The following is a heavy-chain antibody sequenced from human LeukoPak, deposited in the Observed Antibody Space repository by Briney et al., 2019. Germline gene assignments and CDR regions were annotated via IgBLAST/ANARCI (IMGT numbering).Heavy chain of an antibody. J-gene: IGHJ4*02. CDR2: INPNSGFT. Sequence: ASVKVSCKASGYTFTYYYMHWVRQAPGQGLEWMGWINPNSGFTNYAQRFQGRVTMTRDTSISTAYMELSSLRSEDTAVYYCARVAARKFDYWGQGTLVTVSS. CDR1: GYTFTYYY. D-gene: IGHD6-6*01. V-gene: IGHV1-2*02. CDR3: ARVAARKFDY.